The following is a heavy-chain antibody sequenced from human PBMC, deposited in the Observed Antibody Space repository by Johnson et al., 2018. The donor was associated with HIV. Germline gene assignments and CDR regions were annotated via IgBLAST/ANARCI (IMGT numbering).Heavy chain of an antibody. J-gene: IGHJ3*02. CDR1: ASTFDDSG. Sequence: VQSVDSPGGLVKPGASLRLPCPAPASTFDDSGMTWVRQVPGTRLEWVSGTNCNGGSTGYAASVTGRLTISRDNAKNSLYLQMNSLRAEDTAVYYCARDRLYSSGWYGTDAFDIWGQGTMVTVSS. D-gene: IGHD6-19*01. CDR2: TNCNGGST. CDR3: ARDRLYSSGWYGTDAFDI. V-gene: IGHV3-20*04.